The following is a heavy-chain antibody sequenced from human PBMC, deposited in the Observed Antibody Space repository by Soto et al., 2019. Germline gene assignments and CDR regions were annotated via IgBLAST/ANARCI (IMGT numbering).Heavy chain of an antibody. D-gene: IGHD3-3*01. Sequence: ASVKVSCKASGYTFTSYGISWVRQAPGQGLEWMGWISAYNGNTNYAQKLQGRVTMTTDTSTSTAHMELRSLRSDDTAVYYCARDRRITYYDFWSGYQYGGYYYYGMDVWGQGTTVTVSS. CDR1: GYTFTSYG. CDR2: ISAYNGNT. J-gene: IGHJ6*02. V-gene: IGHV1-18*04. CDR3: ARDRRITYYDFWSGYQYGGYYYYGMDV.